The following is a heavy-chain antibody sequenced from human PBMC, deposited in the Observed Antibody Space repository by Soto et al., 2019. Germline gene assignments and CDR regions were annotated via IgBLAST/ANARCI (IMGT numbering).Heavy chain of an antibody. CDR2: INPSGGST. D-gene: IGHD2-15*01. CDR3: ARGHCSGGSCYAVHIGYYYYGMDV. Sequence: SGKTGSKAPGYPLTSYYIHCVRQAPAQGLAWMGIINPSGGSTSYAQKFQGRVTMTRDTSTSTVYMELSSLRSEEKAVYYCARGHCSGGSCYAVHIGYYYYGMDVWGQGTTGTVSS. V-gene: IGHV1-46*01. CDR1: GYPLTSYY. J-gene: IGHJ6*02.